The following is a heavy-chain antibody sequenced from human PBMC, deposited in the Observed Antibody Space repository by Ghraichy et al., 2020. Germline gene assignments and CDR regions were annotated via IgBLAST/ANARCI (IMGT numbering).Heavy chain of an antibody. D-gene: IGHD5-12*01. J-gene: IGHJ6*02. CDR1: GGSISSYY. Sequence: SETLSLTCTVSGGSISSYYWSWIRQPPGKRLEWIGYIYTSGSTNYNPSLKSRVTISVDTSKNQFSLKLSSVTAADTAVYYCAGLPSGYDDYYYYGMDVWGQGTTVTVSS. CDR2: IYTSGST. CDR3: AGLPSGYDDYYYYGMDV. V-gene: IGHV4-4*09.